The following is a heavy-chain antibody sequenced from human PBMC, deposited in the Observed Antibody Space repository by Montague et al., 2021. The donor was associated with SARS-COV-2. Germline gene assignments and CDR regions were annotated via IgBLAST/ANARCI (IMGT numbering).Heavy chain of an antibody. CDR1: GGSISSYY. D-gene: IGHD2-15*01. CDR3: ARLEAGDCSGGSCYSSWFDP. V-gene: IGHV4-59*08. CDR2: IYYSGST. Sequence: SETLSLTCTVSGGSISSYYWSWIRQPPGKGPEWIGYIYYSGSTNYNPSLKSRVTISVATSKNQFSLKLSSVTAADTAVYYCARLEAGDCSGGSCYSSWFDPWGQGTLVTVSS. J-gene: IGHJ5*02.